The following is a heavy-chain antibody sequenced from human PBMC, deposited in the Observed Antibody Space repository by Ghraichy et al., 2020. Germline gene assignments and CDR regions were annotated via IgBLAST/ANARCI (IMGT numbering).Heavy chain of an antibody. J-gene: IGHJ5*02. CDR2: INPNSGGS. CDR3: ARARGGTTETTWSQANRWFDP. Sequence: ASVKVSCKASGYTFNAYYIHWVRQAPGQGLEWMGRINPNSGGSNYAQKFQDRVTMTRDTSISTAYMEMSGLKFDDTAVYCCARARGGTTETTWSQANRWFDPWGQGTLVTVSS. CDR1: GYTFNAYY. D-gene: IGHD4-11*01. V-gene: IGHV1-2*06.